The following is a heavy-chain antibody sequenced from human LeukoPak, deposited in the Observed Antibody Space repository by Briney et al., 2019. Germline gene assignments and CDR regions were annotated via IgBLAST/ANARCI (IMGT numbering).Heavy chain of an antibody. CDR1: GXIASSNY. D-gene: IGHD2-15*01. CDR2: IYSGGST. J-gene: IGHJ4*02. CDR3: ATGGRSGVAFES. Sequence: PGGSLRLSCTASGXIASSNYMSWVRQAPGKGLEWVSLIYSGGSTYYADSVMGRSTISRDKSNNTLYLQMNSLRAEDTAVYYCATGGRSGVAFESWGQGTLVTVSS. V-gene: IGHV3-53*01.